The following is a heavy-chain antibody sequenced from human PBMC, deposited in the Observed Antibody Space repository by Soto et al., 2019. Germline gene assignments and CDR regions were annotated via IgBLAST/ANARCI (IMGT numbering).Heavy chain of an antibody. Sequence: QGQLVESGGGVVQPGRSLRLSCAASGFTFSSYGMHWVRQAPGKGLERVAGTWFDGSNKYYAESVKGRFTTSRDSSKNTVHLQINSLRVDDTGVYHCVTVPAAVRGSFDYVGQGTLVTVSS. CDR3: VTVPAAVRGSFDY. J-gene: IGHJ4*02. CDR2: TWFDGSNK. CDR1: GFTFSSYG. V-gene: IGHV3-33*01. D-gene: IGHD3-16*01.